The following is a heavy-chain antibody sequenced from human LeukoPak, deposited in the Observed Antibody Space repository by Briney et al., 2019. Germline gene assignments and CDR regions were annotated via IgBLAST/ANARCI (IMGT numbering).Heavy chain of an antibody. J-gene: IGHJ4*02. V-gene: IGHV4-4*07. CDR1: GGSISSFY. Sequence: SETLSLTCTVSGGSISSFYWSWIRQPAGKGLEWIRRIYSSGGTNYNPSLKSRVSISVDKSKNQISLKLNSVTAADSAVYYCASGGPRDCSGTSCYDLYWGQGTLVTVSS. CDR2: IYSSGGT. CDR3: ASGGPRDCSGTSCYDLY. D-gene: IGHD2-2*01.